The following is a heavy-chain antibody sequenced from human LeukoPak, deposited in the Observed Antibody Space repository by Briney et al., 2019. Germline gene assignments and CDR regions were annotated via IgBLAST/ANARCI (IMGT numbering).Heavy chain of an antibody. CDR1: GGSISSYY. CDR2: IYYSGST. V-gene: IGHV4-59*01. Sequence: PSETLSLTCTVSGGSISSYYWSWIRQPPGKGLEWIGYIYYSGSTNYNPSLKSRVTISVDTSKNQFSLKLSSVTAADTAVYYCAIDQGDTAFDPWGQGTLVTVSS. D-gene: IGHD5-18*01. CDR3: AIDQGDTAFDP. J-gene: IGHJ5*02.